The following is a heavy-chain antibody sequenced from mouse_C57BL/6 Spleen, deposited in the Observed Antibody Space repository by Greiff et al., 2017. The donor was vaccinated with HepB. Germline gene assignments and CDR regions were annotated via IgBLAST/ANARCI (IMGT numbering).Heavy chain of an antibody. J-gene: IGHJ2*01. Sequence: VQLQQSGAELARPGASVKMSCKASGYTFTSYTMHWVKQRPGPGLEWIGYFNPSSGYTKYNQPFKDKSTLTADKSSSTAYRQLSSLTSVASAVYYCASMGGRDDVDYWGQGVTLTLSS. V-gene: IGHV1-4*01. CDR2: FNPSSGYT. CDR3: ASMGGRDDVDY. CDR1: GYTFTSYT. D-gene: IGHD1-1*02.